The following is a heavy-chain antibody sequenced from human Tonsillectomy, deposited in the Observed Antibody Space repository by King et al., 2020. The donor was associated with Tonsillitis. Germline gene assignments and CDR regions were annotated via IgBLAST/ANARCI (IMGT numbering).Heavy chain of an antibody. CDR1: GYTFTDYF. CDR2: INPKSGDT. Sequence: VQLVQSGAEVKKPGASVRVSCKASGYTFTDYFIHWVRQAPGQGLEWMGWINPKSGDTNLAQMFQGRVTVTRDTSISTAYMDLSGLRSDDTAVYYCARFITLADTWGLDPWGQGTMVTVSP. CDR3: ARFITLADTWGLDP. D-gene: IGHD3-16*01. J-gene: IGHJ5*02. V-gene: IGHV1-2*02.